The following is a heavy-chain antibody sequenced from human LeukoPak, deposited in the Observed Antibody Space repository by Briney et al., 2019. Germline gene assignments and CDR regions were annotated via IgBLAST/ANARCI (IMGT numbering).Heavy chain of an antibody. Sequence: GGSLRLSCAASGFTFSSYSMNWVRQAPGKGLEWVSSISSTSSHIYYADSVKGRFTISRDNAKNSLYLQMNSLRAEDTAVYYCAREGTAMVSFDYWGQGTLVTVSS. D-gene: IGHD5-18*01. J-gene: IGHJ4*02. CDR2: ISSTSSHI. CDR1: GFTFSSYS. CDR3: AREGTAMVSFDY. V-gene: IGHV3-21*01.